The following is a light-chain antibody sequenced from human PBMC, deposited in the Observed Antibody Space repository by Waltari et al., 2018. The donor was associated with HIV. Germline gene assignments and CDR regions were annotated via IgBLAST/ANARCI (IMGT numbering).Light chain of an antibody. J-gene: IGKJ4*01. V-gene: IGKV2-28*01. CDR3: MQALQNPLT. Sequence: VLTQSPLSLPVTPGASDSISCRSSQSLHDNNGYNYLEWSVQKPGQSPQVLIYLASNRASGVPEKFSASGLGTDFTLTISRVEAEDVGVYYCMQALQNPLTFGGGTKVEI. CDR2: LAS. CDR1: QSLHDNNGYNY.